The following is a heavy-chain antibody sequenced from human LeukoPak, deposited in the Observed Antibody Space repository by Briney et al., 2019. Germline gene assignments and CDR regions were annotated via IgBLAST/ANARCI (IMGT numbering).Heavy chain of an antibody. J-gene: IGHJ5*02. Sequence: PSETLSLTCTVSGGSISGGDYYWSWIRQPPGKGLEWIGYIYYSGSTYYNPSLKSRVTISVDTSKNQFSLKLSSVTAADTAVYHCARDHEGYSSVHNQNWFDPWGQGTLVTVSS. V-gene: IGHV4-30-4*08. D-gene: IGHD6-25*01. CDR3: ARDHEGYSSVHNQNWFDP. CDR2: IYYSGST. CDR1: GGSISGGDYY.